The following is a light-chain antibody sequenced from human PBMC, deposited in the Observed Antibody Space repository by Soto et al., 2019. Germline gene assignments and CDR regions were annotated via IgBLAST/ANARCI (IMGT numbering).Light chain of an antibody. J-gene: IGLJ1*01. CDR2: KVS. Sequence: SALTQPASVSGSPGQSITISCTGTSSDVGIYNYVSWYQRHPGKAPTLMIYKVSNRPSGVSNRFSGSKSGNTASLSISGLQAEDEAEYYCGAYISGTLAVFGTGTKLTVL. V-gene: IGLV2-14*01. CDR3: GAYISGTLAV. CDR1: SSDVGIYNY.